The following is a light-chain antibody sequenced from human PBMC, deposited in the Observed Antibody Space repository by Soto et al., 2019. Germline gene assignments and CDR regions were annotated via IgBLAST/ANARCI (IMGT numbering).Light chain of an antibody. CDR2: DAS. V-gene: IGKV3-11*01. CDR3: QQYGSSPYT. J-gene: IGKJ2*01. Sequence: EIVLTQSPATLSLSPGERATLSCRASQSVNSNLAWYQQKPGQAPSLLIFDASYRATDIPARFSGSGSGTDFTLTISSLEPEDFAVYYCQQYGSSPYTFGQGTKVDIK. CDR1: QSVNSN.